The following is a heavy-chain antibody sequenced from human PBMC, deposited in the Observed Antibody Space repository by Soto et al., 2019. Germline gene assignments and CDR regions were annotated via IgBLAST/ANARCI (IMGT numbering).Heavy chain of an antibody. D-gene: IGHD4-17*01. Sequence: PSETLSLTCTVSGGYITNYYWSWIRQPPGKGLEWIGYVFYSGNTNYNPSLRSRVTISVDTSKSQFSLRLSSVTAADTAVYYCARDSGYGDPFDYWGQGTLVTVSS. V-gene: IGHV4-59*01. CDR1: GGYITNYY. CDR3: ARDSGYGDPFDY. CDR2: VFYSGNT. J-gene: IGHJ4*02.